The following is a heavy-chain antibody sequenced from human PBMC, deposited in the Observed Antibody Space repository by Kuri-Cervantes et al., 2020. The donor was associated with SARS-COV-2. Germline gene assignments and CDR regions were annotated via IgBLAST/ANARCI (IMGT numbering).Heavy chain of an antibody. D-gene: IGHD5-12*01. Sequence: LSPTCAASGFTFSIYSMHWVRQAPGKGPQWVSIISYDGTNKYYADSVKGRFTISRDNSKNTLYLQMNSLTTEDTAVYYCARERRVATSHQRGPNGFDPWGQGTLVTVSS. V-gene: IGHV3-30*04. CDR3: ARERRVATSHQRGPNGFDP. J-gene: IGHJ5*02. CDR2: ISYDGTNK. CDR1: GFTFSIYS.